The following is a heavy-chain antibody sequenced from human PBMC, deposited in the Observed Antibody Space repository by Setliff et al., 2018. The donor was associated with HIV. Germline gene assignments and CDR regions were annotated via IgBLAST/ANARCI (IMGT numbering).Heavy chain of an antibody. CDR3: ARQLSNSLDY. CDR2: INPNSGGT. D-gene: IGHD7-27*01. Sequence: GASVKVSCKASGYTFTGYNMHWVRQAPGQGLEWMGWINPNSGGTNYAQKFQGRVTMTRDTSISTAYMELNRLKADDTAVYFCARQLSNSLDYWGQGTLVTVSS. CDR1: GYTFTGYN. J-gene: IGHJ4*02. V-gene: IGHV1-2*02.